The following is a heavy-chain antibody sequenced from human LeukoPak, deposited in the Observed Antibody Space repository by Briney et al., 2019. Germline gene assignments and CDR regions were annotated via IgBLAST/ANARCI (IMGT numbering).Heavy chain of an antibody. CDR2: IYDYAST. V-gene: IGHV4-59*08. CDR1: DGSISPYY. Sequence: SETLSLTCTVSDGSISPYYWSWIRQSPGKGLEWIGYIYDYASTSYNPSLHSRVSISMDTSKNQFSLQLTSVTAADTAIYFCARHSMRQRVSIHWYFDLWGRGILVSVSS. J-gene: IGHJ2*01. D-gene: IGHD6-6*01. CDR3: ARHSMRQRVSIHWYFDL.